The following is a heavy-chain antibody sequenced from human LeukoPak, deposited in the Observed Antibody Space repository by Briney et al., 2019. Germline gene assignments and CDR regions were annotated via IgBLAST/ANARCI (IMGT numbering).Heavy chain of an antibody. CDR1: GFTFSSYG. Sequence: GRSLRLSCAASGFTFSSYGMHWVRQSPGKGLKWVGVVSYDGSDKYYADSVEGRFTISRDNSKNTLYLEMNSLRAEDTAVYYCARLPLARTDYDFDYWGQGTLVTVSS. D-gene: IGHD4/OR15-4a*01. CDR2: VSYDGSDK. V-gene: IGHV3-30*12. J-gene: IGHJ4*02. CDR3: ARLPLARTDYDFDY.